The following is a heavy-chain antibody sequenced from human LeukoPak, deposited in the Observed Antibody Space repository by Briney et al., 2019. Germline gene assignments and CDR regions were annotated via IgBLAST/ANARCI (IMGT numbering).Heavy chain of an antibody. CDR3: ARDKTAAGFFLYHYGMDA. D-gene: IGHD2-21*02. V-gene: IGHV3-7*01. Sequence: GGSLRLSCAASGFTFNFYWMSWVRQAPGKGLEWVASIKEDGSEIHYLDSVRGRFTISRDNAKNSLYLEGNSLRGDDTAVYFCARDKTAAGFFLYHYGMDAWGQGTTVSVSS. J-gene: IGHJ6*02. CDR2: IKEDGSEI. CDR1: GFTFNFYW.